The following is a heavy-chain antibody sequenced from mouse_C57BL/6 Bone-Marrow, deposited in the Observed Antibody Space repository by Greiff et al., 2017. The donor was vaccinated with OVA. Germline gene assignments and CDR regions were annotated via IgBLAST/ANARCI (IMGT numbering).Heavy chain of an antibody. CDR2: ISSGGSYT. D-gene: IGHD2-2*01. V-gene: IGHV5-6*01. Sequence: EVHLVESGGDLVKPGGSLKLSCAASGFTFSSYGMSWVRQTPDKRLEWVATISSGGSYTYYPDSVKGRFTISRDNAKNTLYLQMSSLKSEDTAMYYCARQVVTTDYYAMDYWGQGTSVTVSS. CDR3: ARQVVTTDYYAMDY. CDR1: GFTFSSYG. J-gene: IGHJ4*01.